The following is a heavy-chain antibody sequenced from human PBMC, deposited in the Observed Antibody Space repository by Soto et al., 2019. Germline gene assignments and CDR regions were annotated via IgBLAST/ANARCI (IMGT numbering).Heavy chain of an antibody. CDR2: ISGSGGTT. J-gene: IGHJ6*02. D-gene: IGHD6-6*01. CDR3: AYPPDSSSLYYYYGMDV. CDR1: GFTFSSYA. V-gene: IGHV3-23*01. Sequence: EVQLLESGGGLVQPGGSLRLSCAASGFTFSSYAMTWVRQAPGKGLEWVSAISGSGGTTYYADSVKGRFTISRDNSKNTQYLQMNSLRAEDTAVYYCAYPPDSSSLYYYYGMDVWGQGTTVTVSS.